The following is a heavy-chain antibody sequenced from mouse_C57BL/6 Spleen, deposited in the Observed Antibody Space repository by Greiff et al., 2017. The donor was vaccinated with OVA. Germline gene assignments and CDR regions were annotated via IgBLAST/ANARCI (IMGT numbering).Heavy chain of an antibody. J-gene: IGHJ2*01. Sequence: VQLKESGAELVRPGASVKLSCTASGFNIKDYYLHWVKQRPEQGLEWIGRIDPEDGDTEYAPKFQGKATRTADTSSNTAYLQLSSLTSEDTAVYYWTGGSSGYFDYWGQGTTLTVSS. CDR1: GFNIKDYY. V-gene: IGHV14-1*01. CDR2: IDPEDGDT. D-gene: IGHD3-2*02. CDR3: TGGSSGYFDY.